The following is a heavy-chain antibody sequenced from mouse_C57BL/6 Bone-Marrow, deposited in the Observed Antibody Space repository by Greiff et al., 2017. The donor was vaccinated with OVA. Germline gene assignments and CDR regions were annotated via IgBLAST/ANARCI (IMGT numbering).Heavy chain of an antibody. D-gene: IGHD1-1*01. CDR2: ISSGGSYN. CDR3: ARYLLLRYFDY. V-gene: IGHV5-6*01. CDR1: GFTFSSYG. J-gene: IGHJ2*01. Sequence: EVKLQESGGDLVKPGGSLKLSCAASGFTFSSYGMSWVRQTPDKRLEWVATISSGGSYNYYPDSVKGRFTISRDNAKNTLYLQMSSLKSEDTAMYYCARYLLLRYFDYWGQGTTLTVSS.